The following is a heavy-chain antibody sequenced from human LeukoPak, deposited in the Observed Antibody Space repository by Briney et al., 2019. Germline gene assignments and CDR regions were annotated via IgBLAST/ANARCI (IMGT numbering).Heavy chain of an antibody. CDR3: GRRDDSSGYYLFDY. CDR1: GYSFTSYW. CDR2: IYPGDSDT. Sequence: GESLKISCKGSGYSFTSYWIGWVRQMPGKGLEWMGIIYPGDSDTRYSPSFQGQVTISADKSINTAYLQWSSLKASDTAMYYCGRRDDSSGYYLFDYWGQGTLVTVSS. D-gene: IGHD3-22*01. J-gene: IGHJ4*02. V-gene: IGHV5-51*01.